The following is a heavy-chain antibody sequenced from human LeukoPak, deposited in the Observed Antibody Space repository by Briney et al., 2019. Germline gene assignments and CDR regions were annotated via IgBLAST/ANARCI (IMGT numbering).Heavy chain of an antibody. D-gene: IGHD6-6*01. CDR2: ISYDGSNK. Sequence: GRSLRLSCAASGFTFSSCAMHWVRQAPGKGLEWVAVISYDGSNKYYADSVKGRFTISRDNSKNTLYLQMNSLRAEDTAVYYCARDSPYSSSNWFDPWGQGTLVTVSS. J-gene: IGHJ5*02. V-gene: IGHV3-30-3*01. CDR1: GFTFSSCA. CDR3: ARDSPYSSSNWFDP.